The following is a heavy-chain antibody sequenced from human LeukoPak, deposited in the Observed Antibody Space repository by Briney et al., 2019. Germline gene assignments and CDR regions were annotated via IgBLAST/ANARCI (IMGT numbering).Heavy chain of an antibody. Sequence: GGSLRLSCAASGFTFSSYAKSWVRQAPGKGLEWVSAISGSGGSTYYADSVKGRFTISRDNSKNTLYLQMNSLSAEDTAVYYCAKGGWGCSSTSCYADAFDIWGQGTIVTVSS. D-gene: IGHD2-2*01. CDR2: ISGSGGST. CDR1: GFTFSSYA. V-gene: IGHV3-23*01. J-gene: IGHJ3*02. CDR3: AKGGWGCSSTSCYADAFDI.